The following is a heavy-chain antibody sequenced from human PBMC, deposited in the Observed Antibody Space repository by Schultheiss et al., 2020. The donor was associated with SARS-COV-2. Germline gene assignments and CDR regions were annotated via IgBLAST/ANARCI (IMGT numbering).Heavy chain of an antibody. D-gene: IGHD4-11*01. CDR3: ARLHDYTNYYYNYYYMDV. J-gene: IGHJ6*03. CDR1: GGSFSGYY. V-gene: IGHV4-34*01. CDR2: ISHSGNT. Sequence: LSLSCAVYGGSFSGYYWTWIRQPPGKGLEWIGEISHSGNTNFNPSLESRVTMSVDTSKKHFSLKLSSVTAADTAVYYCARLHDYTNYYYNYYYMDVWDKGTTVTVSS.